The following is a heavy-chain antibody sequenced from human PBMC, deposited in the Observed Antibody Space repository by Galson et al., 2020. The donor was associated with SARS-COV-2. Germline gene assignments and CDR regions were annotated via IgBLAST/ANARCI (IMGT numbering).Heavy chain of an antibody. Sequence: GESQKISCSASGFIFSDYAMHWVRQAPGKGLEYVSAISSNGGTSFYADSVNGRFTMSRDNSKNMFYLQMTALRLEDTAFYYCLSYSSTRQNHWGQGTLVTVSS. V-gene: IGHV3-64D*06. CDR1: GFIFSDYA. CDR3: LSYSSTRQNH. D-gene: IGHD2-2*01. CDR2: ISSNGGTS. J-gene: IGHJ5*02.